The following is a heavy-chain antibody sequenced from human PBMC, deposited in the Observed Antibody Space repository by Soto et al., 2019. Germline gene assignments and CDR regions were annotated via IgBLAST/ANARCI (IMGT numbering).Heavy chain of an antibody. CDR1: GGSISSYY. V-gene: IGHV4-59*01. Sequence: PSETLSLTCTVSGGSISSYYWSWIRQPPGKGLEWIGYIYYSGSTNYNPSLKSRVTISVDTSKNQFSLKLSSVTAADTAVYYCAIGRIAVTPMGRNWFDPWGQGTLVTVSS. J-gene: IGHJ5*02. CDR3: AIGRIAVTPMGRNWFDP. D-gene: IGHD6-19*01. CDR2: IYYSGST.